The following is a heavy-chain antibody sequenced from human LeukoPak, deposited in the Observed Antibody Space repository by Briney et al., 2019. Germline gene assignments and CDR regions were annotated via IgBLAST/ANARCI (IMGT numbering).Heavy chain of an antibody. V-gene: IGHV4-39*07. J-gene: IGHJ4*02. CDR2: IYYSGST. D-gene: IGHD4-11*01. CDR1: GGSISSSSYY. CDR3: ARGDYSQIRY. Sequence: SETLSLTCTVSGGSISSSSYYWGWIRQPPGKGLEWIGSIYYSGSTNYNPSLKSRVTISVDTSKNQFSLKLSSVTAADTAVYYCARGDYSQIRYWGQGTLVTVSS.